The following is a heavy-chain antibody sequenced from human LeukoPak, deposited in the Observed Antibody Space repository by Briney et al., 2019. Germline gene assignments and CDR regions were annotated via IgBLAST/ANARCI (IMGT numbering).Heavy chain of an antibody. CDR1: GGSISSSSYY. V-gene: IGHV4-39*07. J-gene: IGHJ3*02. CDR2: IYYSGGT. CDR3: ARGRLTYYYDSSGSDHDAFDI. D-gene: IGHD3-22*01. Sequence: SETLSLTCTVSGGSISSSSYYWGWIRQPPGKGLEWIGSIYYSGGTYYNPSLKSRVTISVDTSKNQFSLKLSSVTAADTAVYYCARGRLTYYYDSSGSDHDAFDIWGQGTMVAVSS.